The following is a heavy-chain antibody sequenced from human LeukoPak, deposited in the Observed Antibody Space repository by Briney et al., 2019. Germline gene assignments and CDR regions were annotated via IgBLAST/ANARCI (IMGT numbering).Heavy chain of an antibody. CDR2: IYYSGST. V-gene: IGHV4-30-4*01. Sequence: SQTLSLTCTVSGGSISSGDYYWSWIRQPPGKGLEWIGYIYYSGSTYYNPSLKSRVTISVDTSKNQFSLELRSVTAADTAVYYCARVDCSGGSCYYFDYWGQGTLVTVSS. CDR3: ARVDCSGGSCYYFDY. CDR1: GGSISSGDYY. J-gene: IGHJ4*02. D-gene: IGHD2-15*01.